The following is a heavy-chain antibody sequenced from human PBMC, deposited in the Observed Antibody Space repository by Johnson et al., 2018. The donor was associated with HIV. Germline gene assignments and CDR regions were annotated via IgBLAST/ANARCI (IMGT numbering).Heavy chain of an antibody. V-gene: IGHV3-15*01. CDR1: GFIFSNAW. Sequence: VQPVESGRGLPKRDPSLRLSCALSGFIFSNAWMSWVRQAPGKGLEWVGRIKSKTDGGTTDYAAPVKGRFTISRDDSKNTLYLQRNSLKIEDPAVEYCTTGSRKQVWFKDAFDIWGQGTMVTVSS. CDR3: TTGSRKQVWFKDAFDI. CDR2: IKSKTDGGTT. J-gene: IGHJ3*02. D-gene: IGHD5-18*01.